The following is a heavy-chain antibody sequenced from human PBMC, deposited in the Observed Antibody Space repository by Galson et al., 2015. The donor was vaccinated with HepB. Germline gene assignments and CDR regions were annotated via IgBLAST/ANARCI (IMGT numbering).Heavy chain of an antibody. CDR2: ISWDGGSA. V-gene: IGHV3-43*01. J-gene: IGHJ4*02. Sequence: SLRLSCAASGFTFDDYTMHWVRQAPGKGLEWVPLISWDGGSAYYADSVKGRFTISRDNSKNSLYLQMNSLRTEDTALYYCAKEYDSSGFDYWGQGTLVTVSS. D-gene: IGHD3-22*01. CDR1: GFTFDDYT. CDR3: AKEYDSSGFDY.